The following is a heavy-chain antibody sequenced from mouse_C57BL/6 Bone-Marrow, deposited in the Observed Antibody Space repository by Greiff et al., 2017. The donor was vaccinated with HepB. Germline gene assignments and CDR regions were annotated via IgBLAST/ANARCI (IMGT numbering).Heavy chain of an antibody. D-gene: IGHD5-2*01. V-gene: IGHV1-66*01. CDR3: ARSKREYYDAMGC. CDR2: IYPGSGNT. Sequence: QVQLQQSGPELVKPGASVKISCTASGYSFTSYYIHWVKQRPGQGLEWIGWIYPGSGNTKYNEKFQGKATLTADTSSSTAYMQLSSLTSEDSAVYYGARSKREYYDAMGCWGQGTTVTVSS. CDR1: GYSFTSYY. J-gene: IGHJ4*01.